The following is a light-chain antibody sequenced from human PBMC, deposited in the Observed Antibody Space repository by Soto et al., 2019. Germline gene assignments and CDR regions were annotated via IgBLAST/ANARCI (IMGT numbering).Light chain of an antibody. J-gene: IGLJ7*01. CDR1: SSNIGNNA. CDR2: YDD. CDR3: AAWDDSLNGPV. V-gene: IGLV1-36*01. Sequence: QSVLTQPPSVSEAPRQRVTISCSGSSSNIGNNAVNWYQQLPGKAPKLLIYYDDLLPSGVSDRFSGSKSGTSASLAISGRQSGDEADYYCAAWDDSLNGPVFGGGTQLTVL.